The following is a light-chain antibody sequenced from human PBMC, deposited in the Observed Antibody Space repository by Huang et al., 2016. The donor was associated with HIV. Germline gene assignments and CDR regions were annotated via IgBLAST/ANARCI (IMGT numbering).Light chain of an antibody. V-gene: IGKV1-39*01. CDR2: VAS. CDR3: QQSYSTPLT. J-gene: IGKJ4*01. CDR1: QSISSY. Sequence: DIQMTPTPSSLSASVGDRVTITCRDSQSISSYLNWYQQKPGKAPKLLIDVASSLQSGVPSRFSGSGSGTDFTLTISSLQPEDFATYYCQQSYSTPLTFGGGTKVEIK.